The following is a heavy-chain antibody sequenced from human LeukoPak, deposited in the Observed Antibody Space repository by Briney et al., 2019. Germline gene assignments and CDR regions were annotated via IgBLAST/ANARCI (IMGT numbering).Heavy chain of an antibody. Sequence: GGSLRLSCAAPGFTFSDYYMSWIRQAPGKGLEWVSYISSSSSYTNYADSVKGRFTISRDNAKNSLYLQMNSLRAEDTAVYYCARYIAVAGNDYWGQGTLVTVSS. CDR2: ISSSSSYT. D-gene: IGHD6-19*01. V-gene: IGHV3-11*03. CDR1: GFTFSDYY. CDR3: ARYIAVAGNDY. J-gene: IGHJ4*02.